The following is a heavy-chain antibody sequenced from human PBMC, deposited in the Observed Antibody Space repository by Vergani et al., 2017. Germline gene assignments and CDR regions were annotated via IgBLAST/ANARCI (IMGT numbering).Heavy chain of an antibody. CDR2: IRSKAYGGTT. J-gene: IGHJ4*02. D-gene: IGHD2-15*01. Sequence: EVQLVESGGGLVQPGRSLRLSCTASGFTFGDYAMSWFCQAPGKGLEWVGFIRSKAYGGTTEYAASVKGRFTISRDDSKSIAYLQMNSLKTEDTAVYYCTRDDWDIVVVVAARRGFDYWGQGTLVTVSS. CDR3: TRDDWDIVVVVAARRGFDY. CDR1: GFTFGDYA. V-gene: IGHV3-49*03.